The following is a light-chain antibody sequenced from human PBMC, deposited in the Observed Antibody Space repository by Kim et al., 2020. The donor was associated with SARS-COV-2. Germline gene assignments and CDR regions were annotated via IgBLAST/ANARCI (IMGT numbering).Light chain of an antibody. CDR3: QQYNKWPIT. J-gene: IGKJ4*01. Sequence: EIVMTQSPVTLSVLPGERATLSCRASQSASHYLAWYQQRPGQAPRLLIYGASTRATGIPARFSGSGSETEFTLIISSLQSEDFAVYYCQQYNKWPITFGGGTKVDIK. CDR2: GAS. V-gene: IGKV3-15*01. CDR1: QSASHY.